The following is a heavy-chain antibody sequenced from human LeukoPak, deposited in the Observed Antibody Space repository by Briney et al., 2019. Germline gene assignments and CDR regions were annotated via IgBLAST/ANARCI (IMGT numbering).Heavy chain of an antibody. CDR2: INHSGST. D-gene: IGHD3-10*01. Sequence: SETLSLTCAVYGGSFSGYYWSWIRQPPGKGLEWIGEINHSGSTNYNPSLKSRVTISVDTSKNQFSLKLSSVTAADTAVYYCAIPHYYGSGSDAFGIWGQGTMVTVSS. V-gene: IGHV4-34*01. CDR3: AIPHYYGSGSDAFGI. CDR1: GGSFSGYY. J-gene: IGHJ3*02.